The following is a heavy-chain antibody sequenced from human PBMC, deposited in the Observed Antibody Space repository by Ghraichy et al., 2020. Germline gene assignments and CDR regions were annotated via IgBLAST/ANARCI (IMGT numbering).Heavy chain of an antibody. CDR2: IKEDGSEK. Sequence: GGPLRLSCTASGFTFSRYWMSWVRQAPGKGLEWVANIKEDGSEKYYVDSVKGRFTISRDNAKNSLYLQMNSLRAEDTAVYYCARGMNAMDVWGQGTTVTVSS. CDR1: GFTFSRYW. V-gene: IGHV3-7*03. J-gene: IGHJ6*02. CDR3: ARGMNAMDV.